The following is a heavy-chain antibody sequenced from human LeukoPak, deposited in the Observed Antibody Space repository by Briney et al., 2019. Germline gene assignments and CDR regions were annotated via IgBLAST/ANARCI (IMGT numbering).Heavy chain of an antibody. CDR1: GFIFSSYA. V-gene: IGHV3-23*01. Sequence: PGGSLRLSCEASGFIFSSYAMAWVRQAPGKGLDWVSVIGASGADTYYSDSAKGRFTVSRDNSKDTLFLHMSSLRAEDTAVYYCAKEQRHYYGMDVWGQGTTVTVSS. CDR2: IGASGADT. D-gene: IGHD6-25*01. CDR3: AKEQRHYYGMDV. J-gene: IGHJ6*02.